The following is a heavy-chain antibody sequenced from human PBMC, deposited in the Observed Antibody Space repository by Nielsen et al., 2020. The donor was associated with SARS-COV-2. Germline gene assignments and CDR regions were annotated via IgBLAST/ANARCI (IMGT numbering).Heavy chain of an antibody. J-gene: IGHJ6*02. CDR1: GFTFGDSI. CDR3: KHYYERDV. CDR2: VRSKTNNYET. V-gene: IGHV3-73*01. Sequence: ETLSLTCAASGFTFGDSIIHWVRQASGQGLEWVGRVRSKTNNYETAYAASVKGRFTISRDESKNMAYLQMTSLKTEDTAVYYCKHYYERDVWGQGTTVTVSS.